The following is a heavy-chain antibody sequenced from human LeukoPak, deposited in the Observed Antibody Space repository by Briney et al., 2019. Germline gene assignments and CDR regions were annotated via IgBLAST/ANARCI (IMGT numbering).Heavy chain of an antibody. V-gene: IGHV4-61*01. CDR1: GGSVSSGNYY. J-gene: IGHJ4*02. D-gene: IGHD6-13*01. CDR2: MSNSGHT. Sequence: SETPSLTCTVSGGSVSSGNYYWSWIRQPPGKGLEWIGFMSNSGHTDSTPSLKSRVTISVDTSKNQFSLKLNSVTAADTAVYYCARVTAAGTGPDYWGQGTLVTVSS. CDR3: ARVTAAGTGPDY.